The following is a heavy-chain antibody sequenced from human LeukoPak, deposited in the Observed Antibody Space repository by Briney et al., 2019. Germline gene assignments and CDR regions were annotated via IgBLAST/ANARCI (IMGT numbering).Heavy chain of an antibody. Sequence: ASVKVSSKASGDTFTSYGISCVRQAPGQGLEWMGWISAYNGNTNYAQKLQGRVTMTTDTSTSTAYMELRSLRSDDTAVYSCARAGLGRFSSGYDYWGQGTLVTVSS. CDR2: ISAYNGNT. J-gene: IGHJ4*02. CDR1: GDTFTSYG. V-gene: IGHV1-18*01. D-gene: IGHD3-22*01. CDR3: ARAGLGRFSSGYDY.